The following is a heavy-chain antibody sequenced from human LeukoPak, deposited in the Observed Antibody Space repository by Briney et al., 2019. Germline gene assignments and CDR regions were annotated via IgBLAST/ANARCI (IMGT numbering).Heavy chain of an antibody. CDR1: GFTFSSYA. V-gene: IGHV3-23*01. CDR3: ARDRYSGSYFYYYYYYGMDV. CDR2: ISGSGGST. J-gene: IGHJ6*02. Sequence: GGSLRLSCAASGFTFSSYAMSWVRQAPGKGLEWVSAISGSGGSTYYADSVKGRFTISRDNSKNTLYLQMNSLRAEDTAVYYCARDRYSGSYFYYYYYYGMDVWGQGTTVTVSS. D-gene: IGHD1-26*01.